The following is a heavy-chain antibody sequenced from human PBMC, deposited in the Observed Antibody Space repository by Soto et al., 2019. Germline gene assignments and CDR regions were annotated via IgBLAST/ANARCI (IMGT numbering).Heavy chain of an antibody. CDR1: GDSISSGGYY. D-gene: IGHD6-13*01. Sequence: VQLQESGPGLVKPSQTLSLTCSVSGDSISSGGYYWSWIRQYPGKGLEWVGYIDYSGSTYYNSSLKSRLTISADMSKNPFSLKLRSVTAADTAVYYCARVTPAAGTPYWGQGTLVTVSS. J-gene: IGHJ4*02. CDR2: IDYSGST. V-gene: IGHV4-31*03. CDR3: ARVTPAAGTPY.